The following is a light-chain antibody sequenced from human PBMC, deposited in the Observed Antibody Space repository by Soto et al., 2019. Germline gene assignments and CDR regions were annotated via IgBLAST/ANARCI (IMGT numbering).Light chain of an antibody. CDR1: SSNIGSSY. CDR2: RNN. V-gene: IGLV1-47*01. CDR3: AAWDDSLSAYV. Sequence: QSVLTQPPSASETPGQRVTISCSGSSSNIGSSYVYWYQQLPGAAPKVLIYRNNQRPSGVPDRFSGSKSGTSASLAISGLRSEDEADYYCAAWDDSLSAYVFGTETKLTVL. J-gene: IGLJ1*01.